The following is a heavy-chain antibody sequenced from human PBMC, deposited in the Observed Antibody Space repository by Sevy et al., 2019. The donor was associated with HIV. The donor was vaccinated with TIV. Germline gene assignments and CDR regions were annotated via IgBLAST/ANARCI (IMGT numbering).Heavy chain of an antibody. D-gene: IGHD6-13*01. Sequence: GGSLRLSCAASGFTVSSNYMSWVRQAPGKGLEWVSVIYSGGSTYYADSVKGRFTISRDNSKNTPYLQMNSLRAEDTAVYYCARAFIAAAGIGAFDIWGQGTMVTVSS. J-gene: IGHJ3*02. CDR3: ARAFIAAAGIGAFDI. CDR1: GFTVSSNY. V-gene: IGHV3-53*01. CDR2: IYSGGST.